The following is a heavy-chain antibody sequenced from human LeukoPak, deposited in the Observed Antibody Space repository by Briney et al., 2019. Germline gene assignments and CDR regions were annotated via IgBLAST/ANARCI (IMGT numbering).Heavy chain of an antibody. J-gene: IGHJ4*02. V-gene: IGHV3-23*01. D-gene: IGHD6-19*01. CDR2: ISGSGGNT. CDR1: GFIFSSYA. Sequence: GGSLRLSCAASGFIFSSYAMSWVRQTPGKGLEWVSAISGSGGNTYYADSVKGRFTISRDSSKNTLYLQMNSLRAEDTAVYYCAKDGGSGWYGGNRFDYWGQGTLVTVSS. CDR3: AKDGGSGWYGGNRFDY.